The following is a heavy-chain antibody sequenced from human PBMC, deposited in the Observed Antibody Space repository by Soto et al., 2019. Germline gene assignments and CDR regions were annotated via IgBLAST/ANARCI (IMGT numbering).Heavy chain of an antibody. D-gene: IGHD2-15*01. CDR1: GFTFSSYG. V-gene: IGHV3-33*01. J-gene: IGHJ6*02. Sequence: QVQLVESGGGVVQPGRSLRLSCAASGFTFSSYGMHWVRQAPGKGLEWVAVIWYDGSNKYYADSVKGRFTISRDNSKNTLYLQMTSLRDEDTAVYYCARGAFLGYCSGGSCYRFRYYYYGMDVWGQGTTVTVSS. CDR2: IWYDGSNK. CDR3: ARGAFLGYCSGGSCYRFRYYYYGMDV.